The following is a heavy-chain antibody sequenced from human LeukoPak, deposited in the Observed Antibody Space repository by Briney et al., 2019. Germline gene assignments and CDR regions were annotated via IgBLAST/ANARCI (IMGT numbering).Heavy chain of an antibody. Sequence: GFSVKVSCKPSGGTFNRYAISWLRQAPGLGREWMGRIIPIFGIANYVQKFQGRVTITADKSTSTAYMELSSLRSEDTAVYYCARDTAMPPCDYWGQGTRVTVSS. J-gene: IGHJ4*02. V-gene: IGHV1-69*04. D-gene: IGHD5-18*01. CDR3: ARDTAMPPCDY. CDR1: GGTFNRYA. CDR2: IIPIFGIA.